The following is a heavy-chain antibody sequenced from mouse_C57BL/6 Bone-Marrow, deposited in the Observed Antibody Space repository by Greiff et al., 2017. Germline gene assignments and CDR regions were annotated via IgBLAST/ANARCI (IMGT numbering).Heavy chain of an antibody. Sequence: QVQLQQPGAELVKPGASVKVSCKASGYTFTSYWMHWVKQRPGQGLEWIGRIHPSDSDTNYNQKFKGKATLTVDKSSSTAYMQLSRLTSEDAAVYYCAIEGFCWYFAVWGTGTTVTVSS. CDR3: AIEGFCWYFAV. J-gene: IGHJ1*03. CDR2: IHPSDSDT. CDR1: GYTFTSYW. V-gene: IGHV1-74*01.